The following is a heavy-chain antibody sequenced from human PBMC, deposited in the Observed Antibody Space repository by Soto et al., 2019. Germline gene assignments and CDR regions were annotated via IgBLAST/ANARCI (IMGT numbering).Heavy chain of an antibody. V-gene: IGHV1-46*01. J-gene: IGHJ4*02. CDR1: GYTFTSYY. D-gene: IGHD6-19*01. Sequence: QVQLVQSGAEVKKPGASVKVSCKASGYTFTSYYMHWVRQAPGQGLEWMGIINPIFGTANYAQKFQGRVTITADKSTSTAYMELSSLRSEDTAVYYCARVPAIAVAGTFDYWGQGTLVTVSS. CDR2: INPIFGTA. CDR3: ARVPAIAVAGTFDY.